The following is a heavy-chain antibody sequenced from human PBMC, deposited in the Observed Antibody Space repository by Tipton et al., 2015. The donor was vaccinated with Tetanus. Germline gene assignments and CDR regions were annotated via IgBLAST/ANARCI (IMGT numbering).Heavy chain of an antibody. D-gene: IGHD3-3*01. Sequence: TLSLTCTVSGDSISSGDFYWSWIRQHPGKGLEWIGYIYFTGTTYYNPSLKSRVTISVDSSKNQFSLNVNSVTAADTAVYFCARGGQLRFLAWMFPTWFHPWGQGTLVSVSS. J-gene: IGHJ5*02. V-gene: IGHV4-30-4*08. CDR1: GDSISSGDFY. CDR3: ARGGQLRFLAWMFPTWFHP. CDR2: IYFTGTT.